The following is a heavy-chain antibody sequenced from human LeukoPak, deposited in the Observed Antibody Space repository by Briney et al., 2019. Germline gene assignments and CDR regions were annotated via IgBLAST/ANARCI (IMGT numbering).Heavy chain of an antibody. V-gene: IGHV1-18*01. D-gene: IGHD2-2*01. CDR2: ISAYNGNT. CDR3: ARVAYADNNY. CDR1: VGTFTSYA. J-gene: IGHJ4*02. Sequence: GASVKVSCKASVGTFTSYAICWGRQAPGHGLEWMGWISAYNGNTYFAPKLEGRLTMTTETSTSTADMELRNLKSDDTAVYYCARVAYADNNYWGQGKLGIASS.